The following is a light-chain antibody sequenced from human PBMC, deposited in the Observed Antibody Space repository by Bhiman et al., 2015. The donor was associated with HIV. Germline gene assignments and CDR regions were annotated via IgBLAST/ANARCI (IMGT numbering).Light chain of an antibody. Sequence: QSALTQPRSVSGSPGQSVTISCTGTSSDVGGYSYVSWYQHHPGKAPKLLIYEVTKRPSGVPDRFSGSKSGNTASLTVSGLQAEDEADYYCSSHGGDNNFDVFGTGTKVTVL. J-gene: IGLJ1*01. CDR3: SSHGGDNNFDV. CDR1: SSDVGGYSY. V-gene: IGLV2-11*01. CDR2: EVT.